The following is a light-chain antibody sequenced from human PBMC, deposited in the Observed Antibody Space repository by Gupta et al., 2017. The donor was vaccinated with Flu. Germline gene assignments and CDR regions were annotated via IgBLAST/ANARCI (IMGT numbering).Light chain of an antibody. V-gene: IGKV3-15*01. CDR2: DAY. J-gene: IGKJ1*01. CDR3: QQYDTWPPRT. Sequence: ATLSVSPGERVTLSCRASQRISSKIAWYQQKPGQAPRLLIYDAYTRPTGIPVRFSGGGSGTEFTLTINSRQSEDFAVYYCQQYDTWPPRTLGQGTKVEIK. CDR1: QRISSK.